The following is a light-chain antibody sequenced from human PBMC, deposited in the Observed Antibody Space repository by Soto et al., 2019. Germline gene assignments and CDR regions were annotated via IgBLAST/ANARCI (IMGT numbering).Light chain of an antibody. V-gene: IGKV1-5*03. CDR1: QSITSW. Sequence: DIQMTQSPSTLAASVGDRVIITCRASQSITSWLAWYQQKPGKAPKLLIYKASSLEGGVPSRLSGSGSGTEFTLTISSLQPDDFATYYCQQYSNYSTFGQGTRLEIK. J-gene: IGKJ5*01. CDR2: KAS. CDR3: QQYSNYST.